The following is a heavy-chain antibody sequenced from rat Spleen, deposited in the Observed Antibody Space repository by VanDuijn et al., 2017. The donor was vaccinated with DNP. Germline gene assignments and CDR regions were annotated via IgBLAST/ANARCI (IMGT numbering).Heavy chain of an antibody. CDR1: GFSLSSYT. CDR2: ISSGGAT. D-gene: IGHD1-12*03. V-gene: IGHV2-6*01. Sequence: QVQLKESGPGLVQPSQTLSLTCTVSGFSLSSYTITWVRQPPGKGLEWIAAISSGGATYFNSALKSRLSISRDTSKSQVFLKMNSLQTEDTAMYFCARSTYYDGYYQYYYAMDVWGQGTSVTVSS. CDR3: ARSTYYDGYYQYYYAMDV. J-gene: IGHJ4*01.